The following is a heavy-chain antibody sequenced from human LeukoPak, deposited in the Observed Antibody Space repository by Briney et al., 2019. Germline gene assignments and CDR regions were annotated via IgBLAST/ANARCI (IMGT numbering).Heavy chain of an antibody. CDR3: AKGSYCSGGSCYLRYFQH. D-gene: IGHD2-15*01. V-gene: IGHV3-23*01. CDR1: GFTFSNYV. Sequence: GGSLRLSCAASGFTFSNYVMSWVRQAPGKGLEWVSAINGTGGGTYYADSVKGRFTISRDNSKNTLYLQMNSLRAEDTAVYYCAKGSYCSGGSCYLRYFQHWGQGTLVTVSS. J-gene: IGHJ1*01. CDR2: INGTGGGT.